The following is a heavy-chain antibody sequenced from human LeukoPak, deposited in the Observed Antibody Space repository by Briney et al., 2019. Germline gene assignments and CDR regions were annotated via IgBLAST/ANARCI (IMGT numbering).Heavy chain of an antibody. CDR1: GGSISSYY. J-gene: IGHJ3*02. CDR2: IYYSGST. Sequence: PSETLSLTCTVSGGSISSYYWTWIRQPPGKGLEWIGYIYYSGSTNYNPSLKSRVTISVDTSKNQFSLKLSSVTAADTAIYYCARLNDSSGYYDAFDIWGQGTMVTVSS. D-gene: IGHD3-22*01. CDR3: ARLNDSSGYYDAFDI. V-gene: IGHV4-59*08.